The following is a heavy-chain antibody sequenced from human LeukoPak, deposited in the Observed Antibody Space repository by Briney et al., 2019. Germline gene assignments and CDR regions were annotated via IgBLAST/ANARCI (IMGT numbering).Heavy chain of an antibody. CDR3: ARDRVRGTITYAGFDP. Sequence: TSSQTLSLTCTVSGGPISSGGYYWSWIRQHPGKGLEWIGYIYYSGSTYYNPSLKSRVTISIDTSKNQFPLNLSSVTAADTAVYYCARDRVRGTITYAGFDPWGQGTLVTVSS. CDR2: IYYSGST. D-gene: IGHD3-10*01. CDR1: GGPISSGGYY. J-gene: IGHJ5*02. V-gene: IGHV4-31*03.